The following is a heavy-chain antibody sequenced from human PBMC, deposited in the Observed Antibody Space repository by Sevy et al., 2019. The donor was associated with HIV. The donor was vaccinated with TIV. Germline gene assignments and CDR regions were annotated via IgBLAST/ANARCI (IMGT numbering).Heavy chain of an antibody. CDR2: IFWDEDT. CDR3: AHRSSKGITITEFDF. J-gene: IGHJ4*02. CDR1: GFSFSTSGVG. D-gene: IGHD3-9*01. V-gene: IGHV2-5*02. Sequence: SGPTLVKPTQTLTLTCTFSGFSFSTSGVGVGWIRLPPGKALEWLALIFWDEDTRYSPSLQSRLTITKDNSKDQVVLTMAKMDPVDTGTYYCAHRSSKGITITEFDFWGQGTPVTVSS.